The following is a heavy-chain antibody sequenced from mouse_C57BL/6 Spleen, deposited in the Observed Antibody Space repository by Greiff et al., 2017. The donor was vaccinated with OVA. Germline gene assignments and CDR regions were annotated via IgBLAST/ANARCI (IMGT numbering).Heavy chain of an antibody. CDR2: IHPNSGST. V-gene: IGHV1-64*01. D-gene: IGHD4-1*01. CDR3: ARELGRGFAY. Sequence: QVQLQQPGAELVKPGASVKLSCKASGYTFTSYWMHWVKQRPGQGLEWIGMIHPNSGSTNYNEKLKSKATLTVDKSSSPAYMQLSSLTSEDSAVYYCARELGRGFAYWGQGTLVTVSA. J-gene: IGHJ3*01. CDR1: GYTFTSYW.